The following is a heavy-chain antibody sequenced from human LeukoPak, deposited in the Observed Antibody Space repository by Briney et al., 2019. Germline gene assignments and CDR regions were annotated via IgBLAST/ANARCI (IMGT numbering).Heavy chain of an antibody. Sequence: SQTLSLTCAISGDSVSSNSAAWNWIRQSPSRGLEWLGRTYYRSKWYNDYAVSVKSRITINPDTSKNQFSLQLNSVTPEDTAVYYCARGIPYYYDSSGYLAIWGQGTMVTVSS. CDR1: GDSVSSNSAA. J-gene: IGHJ3*02. V-gene: IGHV6-1*01. D-gene: IGHD3-22*01. CDR3: ARGIPYYYDSSGYLAI. CDR2: TYYRSKWYN.